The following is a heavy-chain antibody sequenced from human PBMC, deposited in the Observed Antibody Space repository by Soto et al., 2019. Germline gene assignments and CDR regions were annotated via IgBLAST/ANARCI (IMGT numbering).Heavy chain of an antibody. CDR2: IYYSGST. V-gene: IGHV4-30-4*01. CDR1: GGSISSGDYY. CDR3: ARERRGYSYGYLDY. J-gene: IGHJ4*02. D-gene: IGHD5-18*01. Sequence: PSETLSLTCTVSGGSISSGDYYWSWIRQPPGKGLEWIGYIYYSGSTYYNPSLKSRVTISVDTSKNLFSLKLSSVTAADTAVYYCARERRGYSYGYLDYWGQGTLVTVSS.